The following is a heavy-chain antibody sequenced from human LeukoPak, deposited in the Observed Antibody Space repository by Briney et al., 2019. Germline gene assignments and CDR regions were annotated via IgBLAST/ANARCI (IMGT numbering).Heavy chain of an antibody. CDR1: GFTFSSYS. Sequence: GGSLRLSCAASGFTFSSYSINWVRQAPGKGREWVSYISSSSTISYADSVKGRFTISRDNANNSLYLQMNSLRDEDTAVYYCARGGTSSSLAYWGQGTLVTVSS. CDR3: ARGGTSSSLAY. CDR2: ISSSSTI. V-gene: IGHV3-48*02. J-gene: IGHJ4*02. D-gene: IGHD4-23*01.